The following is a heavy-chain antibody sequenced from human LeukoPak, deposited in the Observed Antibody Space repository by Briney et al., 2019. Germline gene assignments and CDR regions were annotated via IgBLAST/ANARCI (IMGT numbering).Heavy chain of an antibody. CDR2: IYGGGST. CDR1: GLTVSTNY. D-gene: IGHD1-26*01. J-gene: IGHJ6*02. Sequence: GGSLRLSCAASGLTVSTNYMSWVRQAPGKGLEWVSIIYGGGSTFYADSVEGRFTISRDNSKNTLYLQMNSLRVEDTAVYYCARDREILDAMDVWGQGTTVTVSS. CDR3: ARDREILDAMDV. V-gene: IGHV3-66*01.